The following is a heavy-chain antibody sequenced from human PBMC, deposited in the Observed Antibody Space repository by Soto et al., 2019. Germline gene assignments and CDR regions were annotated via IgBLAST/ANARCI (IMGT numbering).Heavy chain of an antibody. J-gene: IGHJ5*02. CDR2: INAANGDT. CDR3: VRMNVSATGIDWLDP. CDR1: GYTFTSYG. D-gene: IGHD6-13*01. Sequence: ASVKVSCKASGYTFTSYGIHWVRQAPGQRLEWMGWINAANGDTKYSPKFQGRVTITRDTSASTAYMELSSLRSEDTAVYYCVRMNVSATGIDWLDPWGQATLLTVSS. V-gene: IGHV1-3*01.